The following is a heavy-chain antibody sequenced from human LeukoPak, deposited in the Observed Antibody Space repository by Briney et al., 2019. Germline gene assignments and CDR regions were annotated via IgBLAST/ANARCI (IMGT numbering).Heavy chain of an antibody. D-gene: IGHD1-26*01. V-gene: IGHV3-33*06. CDR1: GFTFSSCG. CDR3: AKEWGSGGSYYSIFDY. CDR2: IWYDGSNK. Sequence: PGRSLRLSCAASGFTFSSCGMHWVRQAPGKGLEWVAVIWYDGSNKYYADSVKGRFTISRDNSKNTLYLQMNSLRAEDTAVYYCAKEWGSGGSYYSIFDYWGQGTLVTVSS. J-gene: IGHJ4*02.